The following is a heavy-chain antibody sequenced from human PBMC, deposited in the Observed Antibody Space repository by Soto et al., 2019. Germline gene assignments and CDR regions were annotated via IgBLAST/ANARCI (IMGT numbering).Heavy chain of an antibody. V-gene: IGHV4-34*01. D-gene: IGHD3-10*01. CDR1: GGSFSGYY. CDR2: SNHSGST. J-gene: IGHJ4*02. CDR3: ARVFRYYYGSGSYTSQYYFDY. Sequence: QVQLQQWGAGLLKPSETLSLTCAVYGGSFSGYYWSWIRQPPGKGLEWIGESNHSGSTNYNPSLKSRVTIPVDTSKNQFSLKLSSVTAADTAVYYCARVFRYYYGSGSYTSQYYFDYWGQGTLVTVSS.